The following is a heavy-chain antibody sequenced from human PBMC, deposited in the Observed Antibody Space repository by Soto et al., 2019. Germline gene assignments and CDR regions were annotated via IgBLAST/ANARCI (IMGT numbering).Heavy chain of an antibody. CDR3: ARHSLIAVAEYYYYYGMDV. V-gene: IGHV5-10-1*01. D-gene: IGHD6-19*01. J-gene: IGHJ6*02. Sequence: KVSCKGSGYSFTSYWISWVRQMPGKGLEWMGRIDPSDSYTNYSPSFQGHVTISADKSISTAYLQWSSLKASDTAMYYCARHSLIAVAEYYYYYGMDVWGQGTTVTVSS. CDR2: IDPSDSYT. CDR1: GYSFTSYW.